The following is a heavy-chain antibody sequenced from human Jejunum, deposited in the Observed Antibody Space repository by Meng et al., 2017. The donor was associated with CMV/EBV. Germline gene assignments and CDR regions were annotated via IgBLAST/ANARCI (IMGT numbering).Heavy chain of an antibody. CDR1: SISGSTYY. J-gene: IGHJ1*01. D-gene: IGHD3-3*01. CDR2: IYYSGYT. V-gene: IGHV4-39*07. Sequence: SISGSTYYWGWIRQTPGKNLEWIVSIYYSGYTYYNPSLKSRVTISVDTSKNQFSLKVTSVTAADTAVYYCARGWRRVRFDFEYFQHWGQGTLVTVSS. CDR3: ARGWRRVRFDFEYFQH.